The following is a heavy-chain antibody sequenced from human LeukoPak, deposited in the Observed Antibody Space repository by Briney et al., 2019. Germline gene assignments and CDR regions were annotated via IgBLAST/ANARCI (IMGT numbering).Heavy chain of an antibody. D-gene: IGHD3-22*01. CDR1: GGTFSSYA. CDR3: ARDLQGYYDY. J-gene: IGHJ4*02. Sequence: SVKVSCKASGGTFSSYAISWVRQAPGQGLEWMGRIIPIFGTANYAQKFQGRVTITTDESTSAAYMELSSLRSEDTAVYYCARDLQGYYDYWGQGTLVTVSS. CDR2: IIPIFGTA. V-gene: IGHV1-69*05.